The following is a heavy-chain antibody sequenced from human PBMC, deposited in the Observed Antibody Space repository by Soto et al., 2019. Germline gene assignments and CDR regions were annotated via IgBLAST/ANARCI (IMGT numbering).Heavy chain of an antibody. D-gene: IGHD6-19*01. V-gene: IGHV1-18*01. CDR1: GYTFTSYG. CDR3: ARCLAAVAGASYYGMDV. J-gene: IGHJ6*02. CDR2: ISAYNGNT. Sequence: QVQLVQSGAEVKKPGASVKVSCKASGYTFTSYGISWVRQAPGQGLEWMGWISAYNGNTNYAQKLQGRVTMTTDTSXSXAYMELRSLRSDDTAVYYCARCLAAVAGASYYGMDVWGQGTTVTVSS.